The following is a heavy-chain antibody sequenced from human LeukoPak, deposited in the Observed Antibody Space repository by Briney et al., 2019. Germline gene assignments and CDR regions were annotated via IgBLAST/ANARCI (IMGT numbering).Heavy chain of an antibody. Sequence: GGSLRLSCAASGFTFSTCAMSWVRQAPGKGLEWVSSISASGGNTYNADFVKGRFTISRDNSKNTVDLQMNSLRAEDTAVYYCANLFQNYFAYWGQGALVTVSS. CDR3: ANLFQNYFAY. CDR2: ISASGGNT. CDR1: GFTFSTCA. V-gene: IGHV3-23*01. D-gene: IGHD2-21*01. J-gene: IGHJ4*02.